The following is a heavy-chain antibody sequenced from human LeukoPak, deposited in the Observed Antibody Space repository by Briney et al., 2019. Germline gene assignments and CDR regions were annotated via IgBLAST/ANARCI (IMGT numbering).Heavy chain of an antibody. D-gene: IGHD4-11*01. CDR1: GGPISRSSYS. CDR3: ARTDMTTTAFDY. V-gene: IGHV4-39*02. CDR2: IYSSGGT. J-gene: IGHJ4*02. Sequence: SETLSLTCTVSGGPISRSSYSWGWIRQPPGKGLEWIGNIYSSGGTYYNPSLKSRLIISLDTSKNHFSLNLSSVTAADTAVYYCARTDMTTTAFDYWGQGTLVTVSS.